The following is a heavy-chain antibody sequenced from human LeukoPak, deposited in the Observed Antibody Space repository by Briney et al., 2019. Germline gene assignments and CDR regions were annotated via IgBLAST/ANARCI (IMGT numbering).Heavy chain of an antibody. CDR3: ARDRYPSAREFDY. J-gene: IGHJ4*02. D-gene: IGHD1-1*01. Sequence: GGSLRLPCAASGFTFSSYWMHWVRQAPGKGLVWVSLIDTDGSDTTYADSVKGRFTISRDNAKNTLYLQLNSLRGEDTAVYYCARDRYPSAREFDYWGQGTLVTVSS. CDR1: GFTFSSYW. V-gene: IGHV3-74*01. CDR2: IDTDGSDT.